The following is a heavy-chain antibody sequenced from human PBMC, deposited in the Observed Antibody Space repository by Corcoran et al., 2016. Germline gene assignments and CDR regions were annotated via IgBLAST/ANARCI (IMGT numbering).Heavy chain of an antibody. D-gene: IGHD3-10*01. J-gene: IGHJ6*02. V-gene: IGHV3-30*18. CDR1: GFTFSSYG. CDR2: ISYDGSNK. CDR3: AKDRFTMVRGVIGVGGYYGMDV. Sequence: QVQLVESGGGVVQPGRSLRLSCAASGFTFSSYGMHWVRQAPGKGLEWVAVISYDGSNKYYADSVKGRFTISRDNSKNTLYLQMNSLRAEDTAVYYCAKDRFTMVRGVIGVGGYYGMDVWGQGTTVTVSS.